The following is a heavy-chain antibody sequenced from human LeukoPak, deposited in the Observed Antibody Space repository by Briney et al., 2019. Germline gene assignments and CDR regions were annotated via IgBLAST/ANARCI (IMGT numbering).Heavy chain of an antibody. J-gene: IGHJ6*02. Sequence: SETLSLTCTVSGGSISSGGYYWSWIRQHPGKGLEWIGYIYYSGSTYYNPSLKSRVTISVDTSKNQFSLKLSSVTAADTAVYYCARYYSSTSCSRYYYYGMDVWGQGTTVTVSS. D-gene: IGHD2-2*01. CDR1: GGSISSGGYY. V-gene: IGHV4-31*03. CDR2: IYYSGST. CDR3: ARYYSSTSCSRYYYYGMDV.